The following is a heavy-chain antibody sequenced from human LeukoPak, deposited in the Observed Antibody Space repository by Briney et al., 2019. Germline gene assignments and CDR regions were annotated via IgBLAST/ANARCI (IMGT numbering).Heavy chain of an antibody. CDR3: AKRLRGQYYFDY. V-gene: IGHV3-23*01. Sequence: GGSLRLSCAASGFTFSSYAMSRVRQAPGKGLEWVSAISGSGGSTYYADSVKGRFTISRDNSKNTLYLQMNSLRAEDTAVYYCAKRLRGQYYFDYWGQGTLVTVSS. CDR1: GFTFSSYA. CDR2: ISGSGGST. D-gene: IGHD5-12*01. J-gene: IGHJ4*02.